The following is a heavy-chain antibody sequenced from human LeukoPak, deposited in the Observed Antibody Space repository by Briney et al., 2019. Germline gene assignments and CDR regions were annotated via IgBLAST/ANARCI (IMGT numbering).Heavy chain of an antibody. CDR3: ARVFSSGWVFDY. D-gene: IGHD6-19*01. CDR1: GGSISSGSYY. V-gene: IGHV4-61*02. CDR2: IYTSGST. J-gene: IGHJ4*02. Sequence: PSQTLSLTCTVSGGSISSGSYYWSWIRQPAGKGLEWIGRIYTSGSTNYNPSLKSRVTISVDTSKNQFSLKLSSVTAADTAVYYCARVFSSGWVFDYWGQGTLVTVSS.